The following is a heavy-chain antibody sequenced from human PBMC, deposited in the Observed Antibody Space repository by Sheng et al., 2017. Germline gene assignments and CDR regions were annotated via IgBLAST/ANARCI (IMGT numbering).Heavy chain of an antibody. CDR2: ISSSGSTI. D-gene: IGHD3-10*01. CDR1: GFTFSSYE. V-gene: IGHV3-48*03. J-gene: IGHJ3*02. Sequence: EVQLVESGGGLVQPGGSLRLSCAASGFTFSSYEMNWVRQAPGKGLEWVSYISSSGSTIYYADSVKGRFTISRDNAKNSLYLQMNSLRAEDTAVYYCARVSGLNAFDIWGQGTMVTVSS. CDR3: ARVSGLNAFDI.